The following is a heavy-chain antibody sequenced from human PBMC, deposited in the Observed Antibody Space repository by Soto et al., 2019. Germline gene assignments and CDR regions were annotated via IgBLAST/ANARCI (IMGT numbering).Heavy chain of an antibody. J-gene: IGHJ5*02. CDR1: GNTFTNYD. CDR2: MNPNSGDT. V-gene: IGHV1-8*01. CDR3: ARGVKYGAYSRWFDP. Sequence: QVQLVQSGAEVKKPGASVKVSCKASGNTFTNYDINWERQATGQGLEYLGWMNPNSGDTAYVQKFQGRVTMTWDTSITTAYMELRILRSEDTAVYFCARGVKYGAYSRWFDPWGQGTLVTVSS. D-gene: IGHD4-17*01.